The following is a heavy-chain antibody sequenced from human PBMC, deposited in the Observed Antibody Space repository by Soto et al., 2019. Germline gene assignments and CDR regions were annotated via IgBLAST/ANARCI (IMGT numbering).Heavy chain of an antibody. CDR2: INSDGSTT. J-gene: IGHJ4*02. D-gene: IGHD3-10*01. V-gene: IGHV3-74*01. CDR1: GFTFSSYW. CDR3: ARDWLGGSGSYYED. Sequence: EVQLVESGGGLVQPGGSLRLSCAASGFTFSSYWMHWVRQAPGKGLVWVSRINSDGSTTSYADSVKGRFTISRDNAKNTLYLKMNSLRAEDTAVYYCARDWLGGSGSYYEDWGQGTLVTVSS.